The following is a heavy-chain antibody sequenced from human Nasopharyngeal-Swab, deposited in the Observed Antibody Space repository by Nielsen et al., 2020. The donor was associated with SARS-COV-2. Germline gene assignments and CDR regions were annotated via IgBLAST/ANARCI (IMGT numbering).Heavy chain of an antibody. J-gene: IGHJ4*02. CDR2: INIDGSVT. CDR1: GYTFSSYW. Sequence: GGSLRLSCTASGYTFSSYWMHWVRQVPGKGLVWVSRINIDGSVTDYADSVKGRFTISRDNAKNTLYLQMNSLRVEGTAVYYCVKHQGSSSDQWGQGTLVTVSS. CDR3: VKHQGSSSDQ. V-gene: IGHV3-74*01.